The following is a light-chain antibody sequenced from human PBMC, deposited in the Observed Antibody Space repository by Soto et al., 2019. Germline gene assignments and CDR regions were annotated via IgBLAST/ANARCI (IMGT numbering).Light chain of an antibody. Sequence: ALTPPASVSWSPRQSIAISCTGTSSDVGAYNHVSWYQQHPGKAPELMIFDVSNRPSGVSDRFSGSKSGNTASLTISGLQAEDEADYYCCSFASRNTYVFGSGTKVTVL. CDR1: SSDVGAYNH. V-gene: IGLV2-14*01. J-gene: IGLJ1*01. CDR2: DVS. CDR3: CSFASRNTYV.